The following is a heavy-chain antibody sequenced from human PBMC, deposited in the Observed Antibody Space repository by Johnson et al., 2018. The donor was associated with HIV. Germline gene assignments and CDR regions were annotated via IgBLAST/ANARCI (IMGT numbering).Heavy chain of an antibody. D-gene: IGHD6-6*01. CDR2: ISRSGSTI. CDR3: ARDKGIAARPDAFDI. V-gene: IGHV3-11*01. Sequence: QVQLVESGGGLVKPGGSLRLSCAASGFTFSDYYMSWIRQAPGKGLEWVSYISRSGSTIYYGDSVKGRFTISRDNAKNSLYLQMNSLRAEDTAVYFCARDKGIAARPDAFDIWGQGTMVTVSS. CDR1: GFTFSDYY. J-gene: IGHJ3*02.